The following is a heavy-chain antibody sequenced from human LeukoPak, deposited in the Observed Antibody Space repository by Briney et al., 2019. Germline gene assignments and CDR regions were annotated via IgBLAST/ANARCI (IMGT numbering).Heavy chain of an antibody. CDR1: EFTFSNYD. CDR2: IDTAGNT. V-gene: IGHV3-13*01. CDR3: ARAKMPGIQTAGRVNYFEF. D-gene: IGHD6-13*01. J-gene: IGHJ4*02. Sequence: PGGSLRLSCAASEFTFSNYDMHWVRQATGKGLEWVSTIDTAGNTWYPDSVKGRITISRENAKNSLTLQMNSLRVGDTAVYYCARAKMPGIQTAGRVNYFEFWGQGTLVTVSS.